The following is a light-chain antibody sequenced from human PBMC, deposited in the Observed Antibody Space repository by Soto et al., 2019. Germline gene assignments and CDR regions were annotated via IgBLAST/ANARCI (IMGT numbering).Light chain of an antibody. V-gene: IGKV1-5*01. Sequence: DIQMTQSPSTLSASVGDRVTITCPASQSISSWLAWYQQKPGKAPKLLIYDASSLESGVPSRFSGSGSGTEFTLTISSLQPDDFATYYCQQYNSYQYTFGQGTKLEIK. CDR1: QSISSW. J-gene: IGKJ2*01. CDR2: DAS. CDR3: QQYNSYQYT.